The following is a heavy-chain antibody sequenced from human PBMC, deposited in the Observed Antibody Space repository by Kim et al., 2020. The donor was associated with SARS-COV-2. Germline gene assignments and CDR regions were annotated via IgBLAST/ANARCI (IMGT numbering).Heavy chain of an antibody. CDR3: ARRGRYYDILTGQHYYYYCGMDV. J-gene: IGHJ6*02. CDR2: IYPGDSDT. D-gene: IGHD3-9*01. CDR1: GYSFTSYW. Sequence: GESLKISCKGSGYSFTSYWIGWVRQMPGKGLEWMGIIYPGDSDTRYSPSFQGQVTISADKSFSTAYLQWSSLKASDTAMYYCARRGRYYDILTGQHYYYYCGMDVWGQGTTVTVSS. V-gene: IGHV5-51*01.